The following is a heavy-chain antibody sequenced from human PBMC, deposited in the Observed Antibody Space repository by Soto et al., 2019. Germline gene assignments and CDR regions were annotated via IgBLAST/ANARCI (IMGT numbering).Heavy chain of an antibody. V-gene: IGHV3-21*01. CDR2: ISSSSSYI. CDR1: GFTFSSYS. CDR3: ARHRIAVAGPLYNWFDP. J-gene: IGHJ5*02. D-gene: IGHD6-19*01. Sequence: GGSLRLSCAASGFTFSSYSMNWVRQAPGKGLEWVSSISSSSSYIYYADSVKGRFTISRDNAKNSLYLQMNSLRAEDTAVYYCARHRIAVAGPLYNWFDPWGQGTLVTVSS.